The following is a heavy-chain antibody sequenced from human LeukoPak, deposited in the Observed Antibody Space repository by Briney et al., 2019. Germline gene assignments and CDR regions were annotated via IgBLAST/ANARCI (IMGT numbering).Heavy chain of an antibody. CDR1: GGTFSSYA. D-gene: IGHD4-17*01. V-gene: IGHV1-69*13. Sequence: VKVSCKASGGTFSSYAISWVRKAPGQGLEWMGGIIPIFGTANYAQKFRGRVTITADESTSTAYMELSSLRSEDTAVYYCARVSAGYGDQGYYYYYGMDVWGQGTTVTVSS. CDR2: IIPIFGTA. J-gene: IGHJ6*02. CDR3: ARVSAGYGDQGYYYYYGMDV.